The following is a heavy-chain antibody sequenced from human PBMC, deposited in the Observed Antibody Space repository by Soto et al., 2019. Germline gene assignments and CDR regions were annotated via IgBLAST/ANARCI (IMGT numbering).Heavy chain of an antibody. D-gene: IGHD6-13*01. CDR3: AKIIDGAGIDY. CDR2: ISGTGGVT. CDR1: GFTFSSYA. J-gene: IGHJ4*02. Sequence: VQMLESGGGLVQPGGSLRLSCAASGFTFSSYAMTWVRQAPGKGLDWVSSISGTGGVTYYGDSVKGRFTISRDNFKNTLYLQMNSLRAEDTAIYYCAKIIDGAGIDYWAQGSLVTVSS. V-gene: IGHV3-23*01.